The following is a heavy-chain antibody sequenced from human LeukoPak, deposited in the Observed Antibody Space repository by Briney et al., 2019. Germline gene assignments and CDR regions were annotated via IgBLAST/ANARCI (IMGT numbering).Heavy chain of an antibody. CDR2: ISSSSSYI. Sequence: GGSLRLSCAASGFTSSSYSMNRVRQAPGKGLEWVSSISSSSSYIYYADSVKGRFTISRDNAKNSLYLQMNSLRAEDTAVYYCARDLDIVATADDGSFDYWGQGTLVTVSS. V-gene: IGHV3-21*01. CDR1: GFTSSSYS. CDR3: ARDLDIVATADDGSFDY. D-gene: IGHD5-12*01. J-gene: IGHJ4*02.